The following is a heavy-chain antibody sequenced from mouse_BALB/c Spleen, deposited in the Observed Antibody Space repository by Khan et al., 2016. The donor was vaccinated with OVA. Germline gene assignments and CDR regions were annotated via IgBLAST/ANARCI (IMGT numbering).Heavy chain of an antibody. CDR1: GSSITSGYG. J-gene: IGHJ2*01. CDR3: ARTARIKY. D-gene: IGHD1-2*01. CDR2: ISYSGST. V-gene: IGHV3-2*02. Sequence: QLQESGPGLVKPSQSLSLTCTVTGSSITSGYGWNWIRQFPGNKLEWMGYISYSGSTNYNPSLKSRISITRDTSKNQFFLQLNSVTTEDTATYYCARTARIKYWGQGTTLTVSS.